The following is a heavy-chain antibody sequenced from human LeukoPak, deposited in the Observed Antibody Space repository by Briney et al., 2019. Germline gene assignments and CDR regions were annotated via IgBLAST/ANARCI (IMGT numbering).Heavy chain of an antibody. CDR3: ARDRSREMATKNDAFDI. V-gene: IGHV1-2*06. D-gene: IGHD5-24*01. J-gene: IGHJ3*02. CDR2: INPNSGGT. CDR1: GYTFTSYY. Sequence: GASVKVSCKASGYTFTSYYMHWVRQAPGQGLEWMGRINPNSGGTNYAQKFQGRVTMTRDTSISTAYMELSRLRSDDTAVYYCARDRSREMATKNDAFDIWGQGTMVTVSS.